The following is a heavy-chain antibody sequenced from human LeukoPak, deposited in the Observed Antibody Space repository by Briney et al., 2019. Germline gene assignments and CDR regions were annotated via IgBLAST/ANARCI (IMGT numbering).Heavy chain of an antibody. J-gene: IGHJ4*02. Sequence: ASVKVSCKPSGYTFTGYYIHWLRQAPGQGLEWMGFINPNSGGTNYAQKFQGRVTMTRDTSISTAYMELSSLTSDETAVYYCARDLEGYHYGSGNYPQWGQGTLITVSS. CDR3: ARDLEGYHYGSGNYPQ. CDR2: INPNSGGT. D-gene: IGHD3-10*01. CDR1: GYTFTGYY. V-gene: IGHV1-2*02.